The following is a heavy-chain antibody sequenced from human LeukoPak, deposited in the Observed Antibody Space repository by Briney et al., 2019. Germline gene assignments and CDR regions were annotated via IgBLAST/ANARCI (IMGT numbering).Heavy chain of an antibody. CDR2: ISWNDDK. CDR3: AHQMYVRGRDQYYMDV. CDR1: GFSLSSRGAG. J-gene: IGHJ6*03. Sequence: SGPTLVKPTQTLTLTCSCSGFSLSSRGAGVGWIRHPPVKSLECLAVISWNDDKRYNPSLKSRFSITKDTSNNQVVLTMTNMDPVDTGTYYCAHQMYVRGRDQYYMDVWGKGTTVTVSS. V-gene: IGHV2-5*01. D-gene: IGHD3-10*02.